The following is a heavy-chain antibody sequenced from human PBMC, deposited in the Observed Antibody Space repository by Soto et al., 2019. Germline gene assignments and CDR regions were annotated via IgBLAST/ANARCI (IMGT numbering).Heavy chain of an antibody. V-gene: IGHV4-31*01. D-gene: IGHD3-10*01. J-gene: IGHJ5*02. Sequence: QVQLQESGPGLVKPSQTLSLTCTVSGGSISSGGYYWSWIRQHPGKGLEWIGYIYYSGSTYYNPSHTILLIISEDTSKNQCPVKLGFVTAADPAVCYCPARLPVGEECDPWGQGTLATVSS. CDR3: PARLPVGEECDP. CDR1: GGSISSGGYY. CDR2: IYYSGST.